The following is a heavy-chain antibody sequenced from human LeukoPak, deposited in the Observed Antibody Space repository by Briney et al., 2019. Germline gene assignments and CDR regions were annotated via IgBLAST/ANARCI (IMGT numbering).Heavy chain of an antibody. CDR2: IHHSGRT. Sequence: SETLSLTCNVSGVSISSADWWNWVRQPPGKGLEWIGEIHHSGRTTYNPSLQSRVTLSVDKSTNRFSLRLNSVTAADTAVYYCARLRYSSLDQWGQGTLVTVSS. CDR3: ARLRYSSLDQ. CDR1: GVSISSADW. J-gene: IGHJ4*02. V-gene: IGHV4-4*02. D-gene: IGHD2-15*01.